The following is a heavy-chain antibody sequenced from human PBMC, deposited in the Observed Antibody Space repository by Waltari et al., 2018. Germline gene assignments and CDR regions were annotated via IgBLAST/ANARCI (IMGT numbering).Heavy chain of an antibody. Sequence: QVQLQESGPGLVKPSETLSLTCTVSGGSISSYYWSWIRQPAGKGLGWIGRIYTSGSTNYNPSLKSRVTMSVDTSKNQFSLKLSSVTAADTAVYYCARDATAMDPLTYYYYYYYMDVWGKGTTVTISS. CDR1: GGSISSYY. J-gene: IGHJ6*03. V-gene: IGHV4-4*07. D-gene: IGHD5-18*01. CDR3: ARDATAMDPLTYYYYYYYMDV. CDR2: IYTSGST.